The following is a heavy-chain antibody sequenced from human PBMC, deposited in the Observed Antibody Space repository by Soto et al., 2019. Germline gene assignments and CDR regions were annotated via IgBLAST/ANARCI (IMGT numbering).Heavy chain of an antibody. Sequence: QTLSLTCAITGDSVSSNSAGWSWVRQSPSRGLEWLGRTYYRSKWYYEYAVSVRGRITINPDTPKNQYSLQLNSVTPEDKAVYFCARGEQYSGRIFDYWGQGTLVTVSS. CDR2: TYYRSKWYY. CDR3: ARGEQYSGRIFDY. J-gene: IGHJ4*01. D-gene: IGHD1-26*01. CDR1: GDSVSSNSAG. V-gene: IGHV6-1*01.